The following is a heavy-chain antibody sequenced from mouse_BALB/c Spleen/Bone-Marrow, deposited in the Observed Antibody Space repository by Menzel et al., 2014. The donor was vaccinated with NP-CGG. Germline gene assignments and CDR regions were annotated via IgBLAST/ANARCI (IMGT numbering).Heavy chain of an antibody. Sequence: QVQLKQSGPGLVQPSQSLSITCTVSGFSLTSYGVHWVRQSPGKGLEWLGVIWSGGSTDYNAAFISRLSISKDNSKSQVFFKPNSLQANDTAIYYCATPGTYYFDYWGQGTTLTVSS. D-gene: IGHD3-3*01. CDR2: IWSGGST. CDR3: ATPGTYYFDY. V-gene: IGHV2-2*02. J-gene: IGHJ2*01. CDR1: GFSLTSYG.